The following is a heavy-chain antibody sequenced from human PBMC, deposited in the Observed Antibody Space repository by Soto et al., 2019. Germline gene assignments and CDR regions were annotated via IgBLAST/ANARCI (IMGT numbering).Heavy chain of an antibody. J-gene: IGHJ4*02. D-gene: IGHD6-13*01. Sequence: SPALSLTCAISGDSVSSNRAAWNWFRQSPSRGLEWLGRTYYRSKWYNDYAVSVKSRITINPDTSKNQFSLQLNSVTPEDTAVYYCARASGYSSSWPFDYWGQGTLVTVSS. V-gene: IGHV6-1*01. CDR2: TYYRSKWYN. CDR1: GDSVSSNRAA. CDR3: ARASGYSSSWPFDY.